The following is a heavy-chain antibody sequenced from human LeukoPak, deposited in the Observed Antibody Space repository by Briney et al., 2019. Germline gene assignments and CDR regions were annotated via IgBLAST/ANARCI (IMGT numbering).Heavy chain of an antibody. V-gene: IGHV3-30*02. CDR3: AASGPVGGNWYSTDF. CDR1: GFIFSRYG. J-gene: IGHJ4*02. D-gene: IGHD1-7*01. CDR2: TRYDGVNK. Sequence: GGSLRLSFAASGFIFSRYGIHWVRQAPGKGLEWVTFTRYDGVNKYYADSVKGRFTISRDNSKSTLYLQMNSLRTEDTAVYYCAASGPVGGNWYSTDFWGQGTLVTVSS.